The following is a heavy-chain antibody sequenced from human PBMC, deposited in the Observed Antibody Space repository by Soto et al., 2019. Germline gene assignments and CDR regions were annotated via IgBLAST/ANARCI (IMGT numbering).Heavy chain of an antibody. CDR2: VSPPFRTS. Sequence: QVQLVQSGAEVKKPGSSVKVSCKTSGVSFNNNGIGWVRQAPGHGLEWMGGVSPPFRTSNYARKFQGRISITADASTGTVNMELSSLTSEDTAQYYCARVLYYGSGSHSPYDMEVWGQGTTVTVSS. D-gene: IGHD3-10*01. CDR3: ARVLYYGSGSHSPYDMEV. CDR1: GVSFNNNG. J-gene: IGHJ6*02. V-gene: IGHV1-69*01.